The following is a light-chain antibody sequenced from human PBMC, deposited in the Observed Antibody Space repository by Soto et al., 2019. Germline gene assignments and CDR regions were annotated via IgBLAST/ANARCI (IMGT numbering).Light chain of an antibody. Sequence: QSVLTQPPSVSGAPGQRVIISCTGSSSNIGAVYDVHWYQQLPGTAPKLLIYGNSNRPSGVPDRFSGSKSGTSASLAITGLQAEDEADYYCQSYDSSLSGVVFGGGTKLTVL. CDR3: QSYDSSLSGVV. CDR1: SSNIGAVYD. V-gene: IGLV1-40*01. J-gene: IGLJ2*01. CDR2: GNS.